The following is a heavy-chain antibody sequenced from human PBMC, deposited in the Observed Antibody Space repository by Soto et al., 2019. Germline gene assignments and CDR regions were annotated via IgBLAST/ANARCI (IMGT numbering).Heavy chain of an antibody. J-gene: IGHJ1*01. V-gene: IGHV1-69*13. CDR3: ARDVLGYCSSTSCPQYQH. Sequence: SVKVSCKASGGTFSSYAISWVRQAPGQGLEWMGGIIPIFGTANYAQKFQGRVTITADESTSTAYMELSSLRSEDTAVYYCARDVLGYCSSTSCPQYQHWGQGTLVTVSS. D-gene: IGHD2-2*01. CDR2: IIPIFGTA. CDR1: GGTFSSYA.